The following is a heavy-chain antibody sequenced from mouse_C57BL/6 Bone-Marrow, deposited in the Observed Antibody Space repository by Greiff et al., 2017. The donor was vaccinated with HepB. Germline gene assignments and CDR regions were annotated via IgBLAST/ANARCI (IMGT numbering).Heavy chain of an antibody. J-gene: IGHJ4*01. CDR3: ARTITTYYYAMDY. V-gene: IGHV5-17*01. CDR1: GFTFSDYG. D-gene: IGHD2-4*01. Sequence: EVKLMESGGGLVKPGGSLKLSCAASGFTFSDYGMHWVRQAPEKGLEWVAYISSGSSTIYDADTVKGRFTISRDNAKNTLFLQMTSLRSEDTAMYYCARTITTYYYAMDYWGQGTSVTVSS. CDR2: ISSGSSTI.